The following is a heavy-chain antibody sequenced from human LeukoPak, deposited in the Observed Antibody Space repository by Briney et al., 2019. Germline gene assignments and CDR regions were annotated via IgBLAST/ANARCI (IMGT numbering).Heavy chain of an antibody. V-gene: IGHV1-46*01. CDR1: GYTFTSYY. Sequence: GASVKVSCKASGYTFTSYYMHWVRQAPGQGLEWMGINNPSGGSTSYAQKFQGRVTMTRDTSTSTVYMELSSLRSEDTAVYYCAREFVDTAMDYYFDYWGQGTLVTVSS. D-gene: IGHD5-18*01. CDR3: AREFVDTAMDYYFDY. CDR2: NNPSGGST. J-gene: IGHJ4*02.